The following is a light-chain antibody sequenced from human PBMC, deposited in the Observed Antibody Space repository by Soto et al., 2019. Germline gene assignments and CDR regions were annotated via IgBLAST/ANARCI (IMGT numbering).Light chain of an antibody. CDR2: GAS. Sequence: EIVLTQSPGTLSLSPGERATLSCRASPSLSSSQLAWYQQRPGRAPRLLIYGASTRATGIPDRFSGSGSGTDFSLTITRLEPEDLAVYYCQQYLKSPQTFGQGTKVEIK. J-gene: IGKJ1*01. CDR1: PSLSSSQ. CDR3: QQYLKSPQT. V-gene: IGKV3-20*01.